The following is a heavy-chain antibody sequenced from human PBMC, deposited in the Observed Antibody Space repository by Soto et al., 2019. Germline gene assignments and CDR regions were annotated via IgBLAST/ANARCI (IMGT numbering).Heavy chain of an antibody. CDR3: ARDRRDYGDYAAFDY. D-gene: IGHD4-17*01. V-gene: IGHV1-46*01. Sequence: GASVKVSCKASGYTFTSYYMHWVRQAPGQGLEWMGIINPSGGSTSYAQKFQGRVTMTRDNSKNTLYLQMNSLRAEDTAVYYCARDRRDYGDYAAFDYWGQGTLVTVSS. CDR2: INPSGGST. J-gene: IGHJ4*02. CDR1: GYTFTSYY.